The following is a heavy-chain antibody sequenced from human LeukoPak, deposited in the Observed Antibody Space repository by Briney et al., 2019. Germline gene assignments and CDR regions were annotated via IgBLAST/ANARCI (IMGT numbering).Heavy chain of an antibody. V-gene: IGHV3-23*01. CDR1: GFTFSRCA. CDR3: AKASDSAAAGARDWFDP. D-gene: IGHD6-13*01. CDR2: ISGSGGST. J-gene: IGHJ5*02. Sequence: AGGSLRLSCAASGFTFSRCAMSWVRQAPGKGLEWVSTISGSGGSTYYADSVKGRFTISRDNSKNTLYLQLNSLRAEDTAIYYCAKASDSAAAGARDWFDPWGQGTLVTVSS.